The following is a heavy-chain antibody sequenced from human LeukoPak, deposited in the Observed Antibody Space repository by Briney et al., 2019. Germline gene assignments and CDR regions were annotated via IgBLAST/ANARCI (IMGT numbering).Heavy chain of an antibody. CDR3: AREGYYWSHVDY. CDR1: GGTFSSYA. D-gene: IGHD1-20*01. Sequence: SVKVSCKASGGTFSSYAISWVRQAPGQGLEWMGRIIPIFGTANYAQKFQGRVTITTDESTSTAYMELSSLRSEDTAVYYCAREGYYWSHVDYWGQGTLVTVSS. J-gene: IGHJ4*02. V-gene: IGHV1-69*05. CDR2: IIPIFGTA.